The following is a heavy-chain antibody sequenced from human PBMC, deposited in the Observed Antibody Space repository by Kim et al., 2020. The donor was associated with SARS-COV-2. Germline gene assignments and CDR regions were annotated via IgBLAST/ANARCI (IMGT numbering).Heavy chain of an antibody. V-gene: IGHV3-23*01. D-gene: IGHD2-2*01. CDR3: AKGGPIGYCSRTSCYSVDY. CDR1: RLTFSSHV. J-gene: IGHJ4*02. CDR2: ISASGDGT. Sequence: GGSLRLSCAASRLTFSSHVMSWVRHTPGKGLQWVSAISASGDGTYYADSVKGRFTISRDNSRNTLYLQMNSLRAEDTAVYYCAKGGPIGYCSRTSCYSVDYWGQGTLVTVSS.